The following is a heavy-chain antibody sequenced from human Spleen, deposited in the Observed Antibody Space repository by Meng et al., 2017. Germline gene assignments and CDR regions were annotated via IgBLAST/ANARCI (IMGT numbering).Heavy chain of an antibody. CDR3: TRQGYGGHYGSNNYYGMDV. CDR1: GYSFTSHW. V-gene: IGHV5-51*01. CDR2: IYPGDSDT. J-gene: IGHJ6*02. Sequence: GESLKISCKGSGYSFTSHWIGWVRQMPGKGLEWMGIIYPGDSDTRYSPSFQGQVTISADKSISTAYLQWSSLKASDTAMYYCTRQGYGGHYGSNNYYGMDVWGQGTTVTVSS. D-gene: IGHD4-23*01.